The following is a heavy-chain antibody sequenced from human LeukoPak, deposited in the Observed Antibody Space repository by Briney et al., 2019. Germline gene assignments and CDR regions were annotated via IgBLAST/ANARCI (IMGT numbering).Heavy chain of an antibody. Sequence: PSETLSLTCTVSGGSISSSSYYWGWIRQPPGKGLEWIGSIYYSGSTYYNPSLKSRVTISVDTSKNQFSLKLSSVTAADTAVYYCARVTLVDYGGRGYFDYWGQGTLVTVSS. CDR1: GGSISSSSYY. V-gene: IGHV4-39*07. D-gene: IGHD4-17*01. CDR2: IYYSGST. J-gene: IGHJ4*02. CDR3: ARVTLVDYGGRGYFDY.